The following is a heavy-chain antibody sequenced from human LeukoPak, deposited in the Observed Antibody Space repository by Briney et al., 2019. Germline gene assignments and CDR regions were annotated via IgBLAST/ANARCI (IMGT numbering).Heavy chain of an antibody. V-gene: IGHV1-69*13. CDR2: IIPIFGTA. CDR3: ARDEYGDRVFDI. CDR1: GGTFSSYA. D-gene: IGHD4-17*01. J-gene: IGHJ3*02. Sequence: GASVKVSCKASGGTFSSYAISWVRQAPGQGLEWMGGIIPIFGTANYAQKFQGRVTITADESTSTAYMELSSLRSEDTAVYYCARDEYGDRVFDIWGQGTMVTVSS.